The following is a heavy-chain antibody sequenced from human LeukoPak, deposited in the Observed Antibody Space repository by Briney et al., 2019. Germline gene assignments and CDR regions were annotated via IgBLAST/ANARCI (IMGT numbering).Heavy chain of an antibody. CDR3: ARVRSDSSTYYLAY. D-gene: IGHD6-13*01. V-gene: IGHV1-2*02. Sequence: ASMKVSCKASGYTFTDYYIHWVRQAPGQGLEWMGWINPHSGGTSYAQKFQGRVTMTRDMSLNTAYMDLRSLRSDDTAVYYCARVRSDSSTYYLAYWGQGTLVTVSS. J-gene: IGHJ4*02. CDR1: GYTFTDYY. CDR2: INPHSGGT.